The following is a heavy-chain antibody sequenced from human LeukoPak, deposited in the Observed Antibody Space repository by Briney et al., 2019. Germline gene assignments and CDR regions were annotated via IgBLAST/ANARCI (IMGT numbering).Heavy chain of an antibody. D-gene: IGHD4-11*01. Sequence: SHTLSLIYTVSGGSISSGSYYWSWIRQPAGKGLEWIGRIYTSGSTNYNPSLKSRVTISVDTSKNQFSLKLSSVTAADTAVYYCARVRLYSNYFYYYGMDVWGQGTTVTVSS. V-gene: IGHV4-61*02. CDR2: IYTSGST. CDR3: ARVRLYSNYFYYYGMDV. CDR1: GGSISSGSYY. J-gene: IGHJ6*02.